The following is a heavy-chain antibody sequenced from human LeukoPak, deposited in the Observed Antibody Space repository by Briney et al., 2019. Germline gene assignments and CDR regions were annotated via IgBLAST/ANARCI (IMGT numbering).Heavy chain of an antibody. J-gene: IGHJ5*02. CDR1: GYTFTDYY. CDR2: VDPEDGET. CDR3: ATVVTGENWFDP. V-gene: IGHV1-69-2*01. Sequence: ASVKVSCKVSGYTFTDYYMHWVQQAPGKGLEWMGLVDPEDGETIYAEKFQGRVTITADTSTDTAYMELSNLRSEDTAVYYCATVVTGENWFDPWGQGTLVTVSS. D-gene: IGHD7-27*01.